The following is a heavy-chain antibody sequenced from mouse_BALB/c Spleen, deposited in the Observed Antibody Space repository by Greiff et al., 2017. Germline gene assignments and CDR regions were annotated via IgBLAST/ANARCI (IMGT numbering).Heavy chain of an antibody. CDR3: ARVITTVVEGWYFDV. D-gene: IGHD1-1*01. Sequence: EVQLQESGPSLVKPSQTLSLTCSVTGDSITSGYWNWIRKFPGNKLEYMGYISYSGSTYYNPSLKSRISITRDTSKNQYYLQLNSVTTEDTATYYCARVITTVVEGWYFDVWGAGTTVTVSS. V-gene: IGHV3-8*02. CDR2: ISYSGST. CDR1: GDSITSGY. J-gene: IGHJ1*01.